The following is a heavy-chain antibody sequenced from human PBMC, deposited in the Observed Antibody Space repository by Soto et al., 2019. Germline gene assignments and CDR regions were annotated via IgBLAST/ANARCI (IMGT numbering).Heavy chain of an antibody. CDR2: NDGSGGST. CDR1: GFTFSSYA. CDR3: AKSLEWLLYKDYYYYMDV. V-gene: IGHV3-23*01. D-gene: IGHD3-3*01. Sequence: GGSLRLSCAASGFTFSSYAMSWVRQSPGKGLEWVSSNDGSGGSTNYADDVRGRLTNSSNNTKNTLNLQMNSLRAEDTDVYYCAKSLEWLLYKDYYYYMDVWGKGTTVTVSS. J-gene: IGHJ6*03.